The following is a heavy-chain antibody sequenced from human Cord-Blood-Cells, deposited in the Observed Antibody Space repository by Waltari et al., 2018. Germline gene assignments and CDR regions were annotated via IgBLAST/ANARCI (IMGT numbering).Heavy chain of an antibody. J-gene: IGHJ3*02. CDR1: GGTFSSYA. CDR3: AREGYSSSWYDAFDI. CDR2: IIPIFGTA. V-gene: IGHV1-69*01. Sequence: QVQLVQSGAEVKKPGSSVKVSCKASGGTFSSYAIRWVRPAPGQGLEWMGGIIPIFGTANYAQKFQGRVTITADESTSTAYMELSSLRSEDTAVYYCAREGYSSSWYDAFDIWGQGTMVTVSS. D-gene: IGHD6-13*01.